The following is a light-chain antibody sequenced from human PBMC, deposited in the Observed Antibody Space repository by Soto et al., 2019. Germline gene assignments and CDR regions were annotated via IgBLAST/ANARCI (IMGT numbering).Light chain of an antibody. CDR1: QSVSSSY. J-gene: IGKJ4*01. Sequence: EIVLTQSPATLSLSPGERATLSCGASQSVSSSYLAWYQQKPGLAPRLLIYDASSRATGIPDRFSGSGSGTDFTLTISRLEPEDFAVCYCQQYGSSPPALTFGGGTKVEIK. V-gene: IGKV3D-20*01. CDR3: QQYGSSPPALT. CDR2: DAS.